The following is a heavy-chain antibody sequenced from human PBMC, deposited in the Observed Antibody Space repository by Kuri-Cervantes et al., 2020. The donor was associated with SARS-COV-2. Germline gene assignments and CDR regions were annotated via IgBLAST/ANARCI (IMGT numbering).Heavy chain of an antibody. CDR2: IYTSGST. D-gene: IGHD3-22*01. V-gene: IGHV4-4*07. CDR3: ARDYYDGSGYYYPDY. CDR1: GGSISSYY. J-gene: IGHJ4*02. Sequence: SETLSLTCTVSGGSISSYYWSWIRQPAGKGLEWIGRIYTSGSTNYNPSLKSRVTMSVDTSKNQFSLKLSSVTAADTAVYYCARDYYDGSGYYYPDYWGQGTLVTVSS.